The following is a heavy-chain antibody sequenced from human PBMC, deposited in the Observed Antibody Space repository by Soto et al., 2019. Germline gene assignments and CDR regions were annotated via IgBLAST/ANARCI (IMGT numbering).Heavy chain of an antibody. CDR1: GYTFASYA. CDR3: AREGGAHCSSTSCRGPDY. Sequence: ASVTVSCKASGYTFASYAMHWVRQAPGQRLEWMGWINAGNGNTKYSQKFQGRVTITRDTSASTAYMELSSLRSEDTAVYYCAREGGAHCSSTSCRGPDYWGQGTLVTVSS. D-gene: IGHD2-2*01. V-gene: IGHV1-3*01. J-gene: IGHJ4*02. CDR2: INAGNGNT.